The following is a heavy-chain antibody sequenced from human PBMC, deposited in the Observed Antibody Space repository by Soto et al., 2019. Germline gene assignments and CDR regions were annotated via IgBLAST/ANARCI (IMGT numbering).Heavy chain of an antibody. J-gene: IGHJ4*02. CDR3: ARDQDDILTGYYTPFSY. CDR1: GGTFSSYT. CDR2: IIPILGIA. D-gene: IGHD3-9*01. Sequence: QVQLVQSGAEVKKPGSSVKVSCKASGGTFSSYTISWVRQAPGQGLEWMGRIIPILGIANYAQKFQGRVTITADKSTSTAYMGLSSLRSEDTAVYYCARDQDDILTGYYTPFSYWGQGTLVTVSS. V-gene: IGHV1-69*08.